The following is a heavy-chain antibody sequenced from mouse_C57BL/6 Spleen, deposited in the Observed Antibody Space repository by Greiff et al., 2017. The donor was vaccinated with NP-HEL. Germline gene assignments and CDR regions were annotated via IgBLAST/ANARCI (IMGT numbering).Heavy chain of an antibody. J-gene: IGHJ4*01. D-gene: IGHD1-1*01. Sequence: QVQLQQPGAELVKPGASVKMSCKASGYTFTSYWITWVKQRPGQGLEWIGDIYPGSGSTNYNEKFKSKATLTVDPSSSTAYMQLSSLTSEDSAVYYCARYYGSSVYYAMDYWGQGTSVTVSS. V-gene: IGHV1-55*01. CDR1: GYTFTSYW. CDR2: IYPGSGST. CDR3: ARYYGSSVYYAMDY.